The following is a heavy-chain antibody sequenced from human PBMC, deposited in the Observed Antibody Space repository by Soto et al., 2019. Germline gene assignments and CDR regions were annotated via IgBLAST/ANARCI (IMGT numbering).Heavy chain of an antibody. CDR3: ARVEDYGDYFDY. CDR2: IYYSGPT. V-gene: IGHV4-61*01. Sequence: QVQLQESGPGLVKPSETLSLTCTVSGGSVRSGSYYWSWIRQPPGKGLEWIGYIYYSGPTNYNPSLKSRVTISVDTSKNQFSLKLSSVTAADTAVYYCARVEDYGDYFDYWGQGTLVTVSS. J-gene: IGHJ4*02. CDR1: GGSVRSGSYY. D-gene: IGHD4-17*01.